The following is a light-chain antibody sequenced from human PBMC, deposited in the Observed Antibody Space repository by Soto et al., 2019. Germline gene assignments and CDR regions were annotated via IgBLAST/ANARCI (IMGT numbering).Light chain of an antibody. CDR1: QSVSSY. CDR2: DAS. Sequence: EIVLTQSPATLSLSPGERATLSCRASQSVSSYLAWYQQKPGQAPRLLIYDASNRATGIPARFSGSGSGTDFTLTISGLEPEDFAVYSCQQRSNWPLTFGGGNKVEIK. CDR3: QQRSNWPLT. V-gene: IGKV3-11*01. J-gene: IGKJ4*01.